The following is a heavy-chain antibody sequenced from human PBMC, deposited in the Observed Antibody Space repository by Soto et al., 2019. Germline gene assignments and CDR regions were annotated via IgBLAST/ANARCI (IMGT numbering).Heavy chain of an antibody. J-gene: IGHJ6*02. CDR1: GFTFSDHY. V-gene: IGHV3-72*01. CDR2: TRNKANSYTT. CDR3: ARSGYYYSYYYYGMDV. D-gene: IGHD3-22*01. Sequence: GGSLRLSCAASGFTFSDHYMDWVRQAPGKGLEWVGRTRNKANSYTTEYAASVKGRFTISRDDSKNSLYLQMNSLKTEDTAVYYCARSGYYYSYYYYGMDVWGQGTTVTVSS.